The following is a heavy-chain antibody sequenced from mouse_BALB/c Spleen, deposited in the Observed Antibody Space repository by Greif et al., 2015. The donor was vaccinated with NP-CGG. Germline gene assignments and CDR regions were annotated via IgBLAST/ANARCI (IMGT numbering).Heavy chain of an antibody. CDR1: GFTFSSFG. J-gene: IGHJ3*01. CDR2: ISSGSSTI. V-gene: IGHV5-17*02. Sequence: EVMLVESGGGLVQPGGSRKLSCAASGFTFSSFGMHWVRQAPEKGLEWVAYISSGSSTIYYADTVKGRFTISRDNPKNTLFLQMTSLRSEDTAMYYCAKRDYRYGWFAYWGQGTLVTVSA. D-gene: IGHD2-14*01. CDR3: AKRDYRYGWFAY.